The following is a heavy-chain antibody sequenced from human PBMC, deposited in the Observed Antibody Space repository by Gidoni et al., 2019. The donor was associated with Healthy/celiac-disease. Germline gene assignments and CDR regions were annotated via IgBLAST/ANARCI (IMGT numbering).Heavy chain of an antibody. V-gene: IGHV3-53*02. CDR1: GFTVSSNY. J-gene: IGHJ4*02. Sequence: EVQLVETGGGLIQPGGSMRLSCAASGFTVSSNYMSWVRQAPGKGLEWVPVIYSGGSTYYADSVKGRFTISRDNSKNTLYLQMNSLSAEDTAVYYCATQTPGYCSGGSCYPYYWGQGTLVTVSS. CDR3: ATQTPGYCSGGSCYPYY. D-gene: IGHD2-15*01. CDR2: IYSGGST.